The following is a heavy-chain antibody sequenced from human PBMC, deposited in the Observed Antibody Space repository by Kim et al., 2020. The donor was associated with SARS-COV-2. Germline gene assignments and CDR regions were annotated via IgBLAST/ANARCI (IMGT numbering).Heavy chain of an antibody. CDR3: ARDLPTTMVRGVRGYGMDV. CDR2: IYYSGST. Sequence: SETLSLTCTVSGGSISSYYWSWIRQPPGKGLEWIGYIYYSGSTNYNPSLKSRVTISVDTSKNQFSLKLSSVTAADTAVYYCARDLPTTMVRGVRGYGMDVWGQGTTVTVSS. D-gene: IGHD3-10*01. J-gene: IGHJ6*02. V-gene: IGHV4-59*13. CDR1: GGSISSYY.